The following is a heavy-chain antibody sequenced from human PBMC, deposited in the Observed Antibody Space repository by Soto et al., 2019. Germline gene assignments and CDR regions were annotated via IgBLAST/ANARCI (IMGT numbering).Heavy chain of an antibody. D-gene: IGHD1-26*01. J-gene: IGHJ6*02. V-gene: IGHV3-74*01. CDR3: ARAIRKWEPRPGGMDV. Sequence: PGGSLRLSCAASGFTLSTYWIHWVRQAPGKGLVWVSRISSDGSSTNYADSVKGRFTISRDNAKNSLYLQMNSLRAEDTAVYYCARAIRKWEPRPGGMDVWGQGTTVTVS. CDR1: GFTLSTYW. CDR2: ISSDGSST.